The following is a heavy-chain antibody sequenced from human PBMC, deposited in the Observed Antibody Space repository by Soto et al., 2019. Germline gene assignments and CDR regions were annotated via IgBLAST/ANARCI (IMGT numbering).Heavy chain of an antibody. CDR2: IYSGGST. D-gene: IGHD6-13*01. Sequence: EVQLVESGGGLVQPGGSLRLSCAASGFSVRSNYMSWVRQAPGKGLEWVSVIYSGGSTNYADSVKGRFTISRDNFKNTLYLQMNSLRAEDTAVYYCARGQQLVRGVLKGYYYYGMDVWGQGTTVTVSS. J-gene: IGHJ6*02. V-gene: IGHV3-66*01. CDR3: ARGQQLVRGVLKGYYYYGMDV. CDR1: GFSVRSNY.